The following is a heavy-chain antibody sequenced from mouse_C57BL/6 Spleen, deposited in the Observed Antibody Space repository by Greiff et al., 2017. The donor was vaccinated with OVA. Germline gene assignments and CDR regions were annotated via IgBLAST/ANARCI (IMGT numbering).Heavy chain of an antibody. CDR1: GFTFSDYG. J-gene: IGHJ2*01. V-gene: IGHV5-17*01. CDR2: ISSGSSTT. CDR3: AKLFGSSYVDY. Sequence: EVQGVESGGGLVKPGGSLKLSCAASGFTFSDYGMHWVRQAPEKGLEWVAYISSGSSTTYYADTVKGRSTISRDTAKNTLFLQMTSVESEDTAMYYCAKLFGSSYVDYWGQGTTLTVSS. D-gene: IGHD1-1*01.